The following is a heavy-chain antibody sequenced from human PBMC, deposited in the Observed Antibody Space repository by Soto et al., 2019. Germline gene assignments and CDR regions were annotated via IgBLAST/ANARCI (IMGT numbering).Heavy chain of an antibody. CDR1: GYSFFNSY. Sequence: QVQLVQSGAGMKKPGASVKVSCKASGYSFFNSYINWVRQAPGQGLEWVGWLNPDTGQTVYAQKFQDRVAMTTNTSITTAYMELSRLTSDDTAVYFCARGGMAVRAGFDPWGQGTLVTVSS. D-gene: IGHD3-10*01. CDR3: ARGGMAVRAGFDP. V-gene: IGHV1-8*02. CDR2: LNPDTGQT. J-gene: IGHJ5*02.